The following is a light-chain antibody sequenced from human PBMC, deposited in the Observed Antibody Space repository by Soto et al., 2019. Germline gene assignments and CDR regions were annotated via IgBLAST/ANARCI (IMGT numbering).Light chain of an antibody. Sequence: EIVLTQSPGTLSLSPGERATLSCRASQSVSSSYLAWYQQKPGQAPRLLIYGASSRATGIPVRFSGSGSGTDFTLTISRLEPEDFAVYYCQQYGSSSETFGQGTKVEIK. CDR3: QQYGSSSET. J-gene: IGKJ1*01. V-gene: IGKV3-20*01. CDR1: QSVSSSY. CDR2: GAS.